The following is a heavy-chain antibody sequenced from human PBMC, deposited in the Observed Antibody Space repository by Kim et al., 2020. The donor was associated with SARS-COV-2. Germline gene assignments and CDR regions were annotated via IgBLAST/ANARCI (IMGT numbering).Heavy chain of an antibody. J-gene: IGHJ5*02. CDR1: GGSFSGYY. D-gene: IGHD3-9*01. Sequence: SETLSLTCAVYGGSFSGYYWSWIRQPPGKGLEWIGEINHSGSTNYNPSLKSRVTISVDTSKNQFSLKLSSVTAADTAVYYCARQGCLRYFDCGRRTWFDPGGQGTLVTVSS. CDR3: ARQGCLRYFDCGRRTWFDP. CDR2: INHSGST. V-gene: IGHV4-34*01.